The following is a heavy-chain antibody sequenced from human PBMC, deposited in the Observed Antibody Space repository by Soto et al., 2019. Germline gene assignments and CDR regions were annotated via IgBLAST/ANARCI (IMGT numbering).Heavy chain of an antibody. D-gene: IGHD2-2*01. Sequence: ASVKVSCKASGYTFTSYAMHWVRQAPGQRLEWMGWINAGNGNTKYSQKFQGRVTITRDTSASTAYMELSSLRSEDTAVYYCARDWGYQLLTTWYYFDYWGQGTLVTVSS. J-gene: IGHJ4*02. V-gene: IGHV1-3*01. CDR1: GYTFTSYA. CDR3: ARDWGYQLLTTWYYFDY. CDR2: INAGNGNT.